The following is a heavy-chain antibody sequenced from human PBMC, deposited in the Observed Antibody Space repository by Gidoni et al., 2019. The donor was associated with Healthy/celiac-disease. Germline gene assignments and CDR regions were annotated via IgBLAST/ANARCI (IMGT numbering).Heavy chain of an antibody. V-gene: IGHV3-74*01. D-gene: IGHD5-12*01. Sequence: EVQLVESGGGLVQPGGSLRLSCAASGFTFSSYWMHWVRQAPGKGLVWVSRINSDGSSTSYADSVKGRFTISRDNAKNTLYLQMNSLRAEDTAVYYCARMVYSGYDYYYYYGMDVWGQGTTVTVSS. CDR1: GFTFSSYW. CDR3: ARMVYSGYDYYYYYGMDV. CDR2: INSDGSST. J-gene: IGHJ6*02.